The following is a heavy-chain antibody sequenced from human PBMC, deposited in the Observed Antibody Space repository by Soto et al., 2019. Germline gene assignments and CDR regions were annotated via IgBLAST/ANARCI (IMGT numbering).Heavy chain of an antibody. D-gene: IGHD2-15*01. CDR1: GGSISSYY. J-gene: IGHJ5*02. Sequence: SETLSLTCTVSGGSISSYYWSWIRQPPGKGLEWIGYIYYSGSTNYNPSLKSRVTISVDTSKNQFSLKLSSVTAADTAVYYCARRYCSGGSCYSHNWFDPWGQGTRVTVSS. CDR3: ARRYCSGGSCYSHNWFDP. V-gene: IGHV4-59*01. CDR2: IYYSGST.